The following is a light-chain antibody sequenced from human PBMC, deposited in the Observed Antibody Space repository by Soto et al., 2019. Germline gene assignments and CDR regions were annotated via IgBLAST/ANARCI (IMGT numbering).Light chain of an antibody. CDR3: QQGSNWPT. CDR2: DAS. Sequence: EIVLTQSPATLSLSPGERATLSCRASQSVSSYLAWYQQKPGQAPRLLIYDASNRATGIPARFSGSGSGTDFHLTISRLEPEDFAVYYCQQGSNWPTFGPGTKGDIK. V-gene: IGKV3-11*01. CDR1: QSVSSY. J-gene: IGKJ3*01.